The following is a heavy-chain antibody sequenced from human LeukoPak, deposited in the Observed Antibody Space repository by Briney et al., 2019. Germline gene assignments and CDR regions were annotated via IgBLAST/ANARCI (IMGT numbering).Heavy chain of an antibody. CDR2: ISAYNGNT. CDR3: ARDEGVLRYFDWLFGFDY. CDR1: GYTFTSYG. J-gene: IGHJ4*02. Sequence: GASVKVSCKASGYTFTSYGISWVRQAPGQGLEWMGWISAYNGNTNYAQKRQGRVTMTTDTSTSTAYMELRSLRSDDTAVYYCARDEGVLRYFDWLFGFDYWGQGTLVTVSS. V-gene: IGHV1-18*04. D-gene: IGHD3-9*01.